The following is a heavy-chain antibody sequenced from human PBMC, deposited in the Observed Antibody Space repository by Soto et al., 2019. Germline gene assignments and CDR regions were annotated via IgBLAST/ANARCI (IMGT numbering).Heavy chain of an antibody. Sequence: QVQLVQSGAEVKKPGSSVKVSCKASGGTFSSYTISWVRQAPGQGLEWMRRIIPILGIANYAQKFQGRVTITADKSTSTAYRELSSLRSEDTAVYYCARTPYGSGDEYFQHWGQGTLVTVSS. V-gene: IGHV1-69*02. J-gene: IGHJ1*01. CDR2: IIPILGIA. D-gene: IGHD3-10*01. CDR3: ARTPYGSGDEYFQH. CDR1: GGTFSSYT.